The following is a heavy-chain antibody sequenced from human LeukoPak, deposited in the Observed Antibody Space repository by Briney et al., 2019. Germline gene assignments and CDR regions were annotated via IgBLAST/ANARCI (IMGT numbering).Heavy chain of an antibody. CDR2: INHSEST. CDR3: ARGPLYYDSSGSPVYYFDY. V-gene: IGHV4-34*01. D-gene: IGHD3-22*01. Sequence: SETLSLTCAVYGGSFSGYYWSWIRQPPGKGLEWIGEINHSESTNYNPSLKSRVTISVDTSKNQFSLKLSSVTAADTAVYYCARGPLYYDSSGSPVYYFDYWGQGTLVTVSS. CDR1: GGSFSGYY. J-gene: IGHJ4*02.